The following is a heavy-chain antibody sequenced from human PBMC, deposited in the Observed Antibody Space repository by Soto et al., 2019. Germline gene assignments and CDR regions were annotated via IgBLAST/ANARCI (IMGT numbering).Heavy chain of an antibody. CDR2: IWYDGSNK. J-gene: IGHJ6*03. CDR3: ARGGGYCSGGSCFSLYYYYYYYMDV. V-gene: IGHV3-33*01. Sequence: QVQLVESGGGVVQPGRSLRLSCAASGFTFSSYGMHWVRQAPGKGLEWVAVIWYDGSNKYYADSVKGRFTISRDNSKNTLYLQMNSLSAEDTAVYYCARGGGYCSGGSCFSLYYYYYYYMDVWGKGTTVTVSS. CDR1: GFTFSSYG. D-gene: IGHD2-15*01.